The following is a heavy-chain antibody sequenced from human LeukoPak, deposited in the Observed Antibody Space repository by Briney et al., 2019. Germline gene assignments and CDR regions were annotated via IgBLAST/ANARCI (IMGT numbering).Heavy chain of an antibody. V-gene: IGHV3-53*01. J-gene: IGHJ5*02. CDR1: GFTVSSNY. CDR3: ARDLGASQHLSWFGP. Sequence: AGGSLRLSCAASGFTVSSNYMSWVRQAPGKGLEWVSVIYSGGSTYYADSVKGRFTISRDNSKNTLYLQMSSLRAEDTAVYYCARDLGASQHLSWFGPWGQGTLVTVSS. D-gene: IGHD1-26*01. CDR2: IYSGGST.